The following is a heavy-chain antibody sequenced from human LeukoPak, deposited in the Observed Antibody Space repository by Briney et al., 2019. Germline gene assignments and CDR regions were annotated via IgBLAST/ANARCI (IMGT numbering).Heavy chain of an antibody. J-gene: IGHJ4*02. CDR1: GYTFTSYG. V-gene: IGHV1-18*01. CDR2: ISAYNGNT. D-gene: IGHD3-9*01. CDR3: ARSFARDYDILTGYYIGDY. Sequence: ASVKVSCKASGYTFTSYGISWVRQAPGQGLEWMGWISAYNGNTNYAQKLQGRVTMTTDTSTSTAYMELRSLRSDDTAVYYCARSFARDYDILTGYYIGDYWGQGTLITVSS.